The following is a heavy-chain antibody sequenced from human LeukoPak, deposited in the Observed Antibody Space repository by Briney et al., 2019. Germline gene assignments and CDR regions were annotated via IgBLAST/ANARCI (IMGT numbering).Heavy chain of an antibody. D-gene: IGHD2-2*01. J-gene: IGHJ4*02. CDR3: ASYYCSSTSCRRGDFGY. CDR2: INHSGST. CDR1: GGSFSGYY. V-gene: IGHV4-34*01. Sequence: SETLSLTCAVYGGSFSGYYWSWIRQPPGKGLEWIGEINHSGSTNYNPSLKSRVTISVDTSKNQFSLKLSSVTAADTAVYYCASYYCSSTSCRRGDFGYWGQGTLVTVSS.